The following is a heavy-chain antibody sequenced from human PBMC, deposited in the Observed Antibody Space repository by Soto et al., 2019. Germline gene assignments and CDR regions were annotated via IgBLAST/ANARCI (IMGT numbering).Heavy chain of an antibody. CDR2: VSYDGRNI. D-gene: IGHD6-13*01. J-gene: IGHJ6*02. V-gene: IGHV3-30*04. Sequence: GGSLRLSCTASGFTFSIYAMHWVRQAPGKGLEWVAIVSYDGRNIDYADSVKGRFTISRDNSKNTLFLQMDSLRAEDTAIFYCAKDIRAAAGTGYYYYNGMDVWGQGTTVTVS. CDR1: GFTFSIYA. CDR3: AKDIRAAAGTGYYYYNGMDV.